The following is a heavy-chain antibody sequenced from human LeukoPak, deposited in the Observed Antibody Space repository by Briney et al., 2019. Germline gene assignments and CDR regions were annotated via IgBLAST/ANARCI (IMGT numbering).Heavy chain of an antibody. D-gene: IGHD5-18*01. J-gene: IGHJ4*02. Sequence: SETLSLTCTVSGGSISSYYWSWIRQPPGKGLEWIGYIYYSGSTNYNPSLKSRVTISVDTSKNQFSLKLSSVTAADTAVYYCASGVYSYGYELDYWGQGTLVTVSS. CDR2: IYYSGST. V-gene: IGHV4-59*08. CDR3: ASGVYSYGYELDY. CDR1: GGSISSYY.